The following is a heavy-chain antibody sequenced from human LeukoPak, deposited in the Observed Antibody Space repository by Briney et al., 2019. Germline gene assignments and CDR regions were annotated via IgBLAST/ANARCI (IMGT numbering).Heavy chain of an antibody. CDR3: ARETVGASFDY. Sequence: SETLSLTCAVYGGSFSGYYWSWIRQPPGKGLEWIGYIYHSGSTYYNPSLKSRVTISVDRSKNQFSLKLSSVTAADTAVYYCARETVGASFDYWGQGTLVTVSS. CDR1: GGSFSGYY. CDR2: IYHSGST. J-gene: IGHJ4*02. V-gene: IGHV4-34*01. D-gene: IGHD1-26*01.